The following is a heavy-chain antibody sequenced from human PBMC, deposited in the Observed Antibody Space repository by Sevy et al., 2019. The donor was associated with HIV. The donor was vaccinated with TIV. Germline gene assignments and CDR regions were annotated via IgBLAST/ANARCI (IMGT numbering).Heavy chain of an antibody. V-gene: IGHV3-15*05. CDR3: TTKKDFWSGYFYFDY. Sequence: GGSLRLSCAASGFTFNNAWMSWVRQAPGKGLEWVGRIKSKTAGGTTDYAAPVKGRFTISRDDSKNTLYLQMNSLKNDDTAVYYCTTKKDFWSGYFYFDYWGQGTLVTVSS. D-gene: IGHD3-3*01. J-gene: IGHJ4*02. CDR1: GFTFNNAW. CDR2: IKSKTAGGTT.